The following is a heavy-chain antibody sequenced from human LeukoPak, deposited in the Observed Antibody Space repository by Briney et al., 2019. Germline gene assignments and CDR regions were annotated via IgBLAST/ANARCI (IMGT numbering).Heavy chain of an antibody. CDR3: ASLVGFSLYY. D-gene: IGHD1-26*01. CDR2: IRVRSDGGTT. J-gene: IGHJ4*02. CDR1: GFTFSYAW. V-gene: IGHV3-15*01. Sequence: GGSLRLSGAGSGFTFSYAWMTWVRQGPGKGLEWVGHIRVRSDGGTTDYAAPVKGRFTISRDDSKNTLYLQMDSLQTEDTAVYYCASLVGFSLYYWGQGTLVTVSS.